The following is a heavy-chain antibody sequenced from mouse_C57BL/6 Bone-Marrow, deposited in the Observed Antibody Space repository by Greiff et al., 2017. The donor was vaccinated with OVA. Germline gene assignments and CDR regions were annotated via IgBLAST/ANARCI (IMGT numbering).Heavy chain of an antibody. CDR3: ASTTTVVGKDYMDY. CDR1: GYTFTSYW. V-gene: IGHV1-64*01. J-gene: IGHJ2*01. D-gene: IGHD1-1*01. Sequence: QVQLQQPGAELVKPGASVKLSCKASGYTFTSYWMHWVKQRPGQGLEWIGMIHPNSGSTNYNEKFKSKATLTVDKSSSTAYMQLSSLTSEDSAVYDCASTTTVVGKDYMDYWGQGTTLTVSS. CDR2: IHPNSGST.